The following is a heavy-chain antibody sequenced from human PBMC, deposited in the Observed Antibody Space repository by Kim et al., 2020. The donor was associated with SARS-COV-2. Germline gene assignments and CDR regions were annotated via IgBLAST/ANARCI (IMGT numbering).Heavy chain of an antibody. D-gene: IGHD7-27*01. CDR1: GGSISSSSYY. V-gene: IGHV4-39*07. CDR3: ARRKNWGLFDY. CDR2: IYYSGST. J-gene: IGHJ4*02. Sequence: SETLSLTCTVSGGSISSSSYYWGWIRQPPGKGLEWIGSIYYSGSTYYNPSLKSRVTISVDTSKNQFSLKLSSVTAADTAVYYCARRKNWGLFDYWGQGTL.